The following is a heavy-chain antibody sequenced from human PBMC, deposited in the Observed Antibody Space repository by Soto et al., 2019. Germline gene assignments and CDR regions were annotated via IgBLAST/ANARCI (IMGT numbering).Heavy chain of an antibody. Sequence: PSETLSLTCTVSGGSISSYYWSWIRQPPGKGLEWIGYIYYSGSTNYNPSLKSRVTISVDTSKNQFSLKLSSVTAADTAVYYCARTLAVPGDYLDYWGQGTQVTVSS. D-gene: IGHD6-19*01. CDR3: ARTLAVPGDYLDY. J-gene: IGHJ4*02. CDR2: IYYSGST. CDR1: GGSISSYY. V-gene: IGHV4-59*08.